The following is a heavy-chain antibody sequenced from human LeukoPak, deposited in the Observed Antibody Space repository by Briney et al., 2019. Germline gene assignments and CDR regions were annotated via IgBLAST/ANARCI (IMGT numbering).Heavy chain of an antibody. CDR2: ISSSSSYI. J-gene: IGHJ6*03. D-gene: IGHD3-3*01. CDR3: ARGAYPYDFWSGYREYYYMDV. Sequence: PGGSLRLSCAASGFTLRSYSMNWVRHAPGKGLEWVSSISSSSSYIYYADSVKGRFTISRDNAKNSLYLQMNSLRAEDTAVYYCARGAYPYDFWSGYREYYYMDVWGKGTTVTVSS. CDR1: GFTLRSYS. V-gene: IGHV3-21*01.